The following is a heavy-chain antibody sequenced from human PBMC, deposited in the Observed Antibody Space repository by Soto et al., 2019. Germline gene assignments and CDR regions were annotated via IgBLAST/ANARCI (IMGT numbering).Heavy chain of an antibody. CDR2: IYYSGST. D-gene: IGHD5-12*01. CDR3: ARGTGGYTGDYGMDV. J-gene: IGHJ6*02. CDR1: GGSISSYY. Sequence: SETLSLTCTVSGGSISSYYWSWIRQPPGKGLEWIGYIYYSGSTNYNPSLKSRVTISVDTSKNQFSLKLSSVTAADTAVYYCARGTGGYTGDYGMDVWGQGTTVTVSS. V-gene: IGHV4-59*01.